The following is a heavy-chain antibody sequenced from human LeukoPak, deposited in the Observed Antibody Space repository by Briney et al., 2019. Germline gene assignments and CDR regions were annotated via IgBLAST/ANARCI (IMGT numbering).Heavy chain of an antibody. CDR2: ISSSSSYI. CDR3: ARVPVLRYFDWPGDAFDI. CDR1: GFTFSSYS. J-gene: IGHJ3*02. V-gene: IGHV3-21*01. Sequence: PGGSLRLSCAASGFTFSSYSMNWVRQAPGKGLEWVSSISSSSSYIYYADSVKGRFTISRDNAKNLLYLQMNSLRAEDTAVYYCARVPVLRYFDWPGDAFDIWGQGTMVTVSS. D-gene: IGHD3-9*01.